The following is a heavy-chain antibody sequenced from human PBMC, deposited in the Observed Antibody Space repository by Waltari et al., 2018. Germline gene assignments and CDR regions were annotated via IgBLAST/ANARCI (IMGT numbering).Heavy chain of an antibody. V-gene: IGHV3-74*01. CDR1: GFTYTMYW. Sequence: EVPRVESGGGLVQPGGSLRPSRAASGFTYTMYWMHWVRQAPGKGLVGVSRSNSDGSSTSYADSVKGRFTISKDNAKNTVYLQMNSLRAEDTAIYYCARGARRTTVTTGWWYFDLWGRGTLVTVSS. J-gene: IGHJ2*01. D-gene: IGHD4-17*01. CDR2: SNSDGSST. CDR3: ARGARRTTVTTGWWYFDL.